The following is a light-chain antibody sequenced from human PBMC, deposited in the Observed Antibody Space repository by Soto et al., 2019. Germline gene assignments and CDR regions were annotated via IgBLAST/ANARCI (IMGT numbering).Light chain of an antibody. CDR1: SSDIGKYNY. CDR2: EVI. Sequence: QSALTQPASVSGSPGQSIAISCTGTSSDIGKYNYVSWYQQHPGKAPKIIISEVIKRPSGVSNRFAGSKSGNTASLTISGLQAEDEADYFCTSPTPGSLYVFGTGTKVTVL. J-gene: IGLJ1*01. CDR3: TSPTPGSLYV. V-gene: IGLV2-14*01.